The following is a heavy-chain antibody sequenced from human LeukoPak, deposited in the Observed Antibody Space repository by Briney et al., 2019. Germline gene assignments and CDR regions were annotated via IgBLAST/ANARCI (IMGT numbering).Heavy chain of an antibody. CDR1: GFTFSSHA. CDR2: ISGSGGST. Sequence: GGSLRLSCAASGFTFSSHAMSWVRQAPGKGLEWVSAISGSGGSTYYADSVKGRFTISRDNSKNTLYLQMNSLRAEDTAVYYCAKGFNSGSYYYFDYWGQGTLVTVSS. CDR3: AKGFNSGSYYYFDY. J-gene: IGHJ4*02. D-gene: IGHD1-26*01. V-gene: IGHV3-23*01.